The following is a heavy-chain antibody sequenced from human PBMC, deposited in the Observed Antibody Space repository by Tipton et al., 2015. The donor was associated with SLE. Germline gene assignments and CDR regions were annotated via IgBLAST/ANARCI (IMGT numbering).Heavy chain of an antibody. J-gene: IGHJ2*01. D-gene: IGHD3-9*01. Sequence: TLSLTCTVSGGSISSSSYNWGLIRQPPGKGLEWIGSVYYSGSPYYNPSLNSRVTISVDMSKNQLSLKLSSVTAADTAVYYWAREQGIDTGHYWYFDLWGRGTLVTVSS. CDR3: AREQGIDTGHYWYFDL. CDR2: VYYSGSP. V-gene: IGHV4-39*07. CDR1: GGSISSSSYN.